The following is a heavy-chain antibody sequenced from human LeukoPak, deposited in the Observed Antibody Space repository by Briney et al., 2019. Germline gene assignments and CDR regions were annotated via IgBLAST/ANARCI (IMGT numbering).Heavy chain of an antibody. J-gene: IGHJ4*02. CDR2: ISAYNGNT. CDR3: ARDPGGYSGYDFFDY. Sequence: GASVKVSCKASGYTFTSYGISWVRQAPGQGLEWMGWISAYNGNTNYAQKLQGRVTMTTDTSTSTAYMELRSLRSDVTAVYYCARDPGGYSGYDFFDYWGQGTLVTVSS. V-gene: IGHV1-18*04. CDR1: GYTFTSYG. D-gene: IGHD5-12*01.